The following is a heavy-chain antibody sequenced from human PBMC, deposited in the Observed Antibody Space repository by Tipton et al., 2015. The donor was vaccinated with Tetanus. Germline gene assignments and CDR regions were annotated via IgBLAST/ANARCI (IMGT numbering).Heavy chain of an antibody. Sequence: QLVQSGGEVKKPGESLKISCKGSGYIFTNYWIGWVRQKPGKGLEWMGIIYPGDSDTRYSPSFQGQVTISVDKSINTAYLQWSSLKASDTSMFYCGRGHCSDGVGNFDFWGQGTLVTVAS. D-gene: IGHD2-15*01. J-gene: IGHJ4*02. CDR2: IYPGDSDT. V-gene: IGHV5-51*01. CDR1: GYIFTNYW. CDR3: GRGHCSDGVGNFDF.